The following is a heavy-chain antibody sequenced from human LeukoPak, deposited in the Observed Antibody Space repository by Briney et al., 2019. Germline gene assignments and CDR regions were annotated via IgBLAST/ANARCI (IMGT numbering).Heavy chain of an antibody. CDR2: IRQDGSEK. CDR3: ARDCSSTSCYLDY. J-gene: IGHJ4*02. CDR1: GFIFSSYW. V-gene: IGHV3-7*01. D-gene: IGHD2-2*01. Sequence: PGGSLRLSCTASGFIFSSYWMNWVRQAPGKGLEWVANIRQDGSEKYYVDSVKGRFTISRDNAKNSLYLQMNSLRAEDTAVYYCARDCSSTSCYLDYWGQGTLVTVSS.